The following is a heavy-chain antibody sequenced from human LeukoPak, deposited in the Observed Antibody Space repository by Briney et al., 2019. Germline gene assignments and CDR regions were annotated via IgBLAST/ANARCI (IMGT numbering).Heavy chain of an antibody. CDR2: ISSSSSYI. Sequence: GGSLRLSCAASGFTFSSYSMNWVRQAPGKGLEWVSSISSSSSYIYYADSVKGRFTISRDNAKNSLYLQMNSLRAEDTAVYYCARDPSRGGSPIWGQGTMVTVSS. CDR3: ARDPSRGGSPI. V-gene: IGHV3-21*01. CDR1: GFTFSSYS. D-gene: IGHD3-10*01. J-gene: IGHJ3*02.